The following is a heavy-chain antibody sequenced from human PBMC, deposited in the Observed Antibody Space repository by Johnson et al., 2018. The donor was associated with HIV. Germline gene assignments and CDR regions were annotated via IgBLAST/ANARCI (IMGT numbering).Heavy chain of an antibody. D-gene: IGHD2-2*03. CDR1: GFTLRSYG. CDR2: IRYDGSNK. Sequence: QEQLVESGGGVVQPGGSLRLSCAASGFTLRSYGMHWVRQAPGKGLEWVTFIRYDGSNKYYADSVKGRFTISRDNSKNTLYLQMNSLRAEDTAVYYCAREPLDGVYAFDIWGQGTMVTVSS. J-gene: IGHJ3*02. CDR3: AREPLDGVYAFDI. V-gene: IGHV3-30*02.